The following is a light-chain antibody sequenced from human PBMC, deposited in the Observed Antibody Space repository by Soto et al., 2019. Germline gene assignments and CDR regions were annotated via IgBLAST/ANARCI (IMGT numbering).Light chain of an antibody. CDR3: QQYSHWPT. Sequence: IVMTQSPATLSVSPGERATLSCRASQSVSTNLAWYQQKPGQAPRLLIYGASTRATGFPARFSGSGSGTEFILTISSLQSEDFAVYYCQQYSHWPTFGQGTKVDIK. V-gene: IGKV3-15*01. J-gene: IGKJ1*01. CDR1: QSVSTN. CDR2: GAS.